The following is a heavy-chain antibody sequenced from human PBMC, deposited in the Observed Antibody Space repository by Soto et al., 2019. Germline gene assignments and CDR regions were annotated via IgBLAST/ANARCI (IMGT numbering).Heavy chain of an antibody. J-gene: IGHJ2*01. D-gene: IGHD3-16*01. CDR3: TRLGPLDFDL. V-gene: IGHV3-73*01. CDR1: GFTFSGSA. Sequence: ESGGGLVQPGGSLKLSCAASGFTFSGSAMHWVRQASGKGLEWVGRIRSKANSYATAYAASVKGRFTISRDDSKNTAYLQMNSLKTEDTAVYYCTRLGPLDFDLWGRGTLVTVSS. CDR2: IRSKANSYAT.